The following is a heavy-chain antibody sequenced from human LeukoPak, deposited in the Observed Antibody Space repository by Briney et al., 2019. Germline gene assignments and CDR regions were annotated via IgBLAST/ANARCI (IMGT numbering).Heavy chain of an antibody. CDR3: ASGSSTVKFYYGIDV. V-gene: IGHV4-59*01. J-gene: IGHJ6*02. Sequence: PSETLSLTCTVSGGSISSYYWSWIRQAPGKGLEWIGYMCYSGSTNYNPSLKNRVTISVDTSKNQFSLKLTSVTAADTAVYYCASGSSTVKFYYGIDVWGRGTTVTVSS. CDR2: MCYSGST. D-gene: IGHD4-17*01. CDR1: GGSISSYY.